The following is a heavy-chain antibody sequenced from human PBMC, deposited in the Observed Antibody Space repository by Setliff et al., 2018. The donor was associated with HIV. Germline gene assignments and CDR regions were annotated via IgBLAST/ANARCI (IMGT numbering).Heavy chain of an antibody. V-gene: IGHV4-39*07. CDR3: ARGLSFYDPGGFDY. CDR2: IYYSGST. Sequence: SETLSLTCTVSGGSISSSSYYWGWIRQPPGKGLEWIGSIYYSGSTYYNPSLQSRVTISLDTSKNQFSLKLSSVTAADTAVYYCARGLSFYDPGGFDYWGQGTLVTVSS. J-gene: IGHJ4*02. CDR1: GGSISSSSYY. D-gene: IGHD3-22*01.